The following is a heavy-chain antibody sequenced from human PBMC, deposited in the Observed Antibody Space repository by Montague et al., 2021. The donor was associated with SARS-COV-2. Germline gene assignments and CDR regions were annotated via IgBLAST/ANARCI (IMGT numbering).Heavy chain of an antibody. J-gene: IGHJ4*02. D-gene: IGHD6-19*01. Sequence: SETLSLTCTVSGGSISSYYWSWIRQPPGKGLEWIGYIYYSGSTNYNPSLKSRVTISVDTSKNQLSLKLSSVTAADTAVYYCARQSGRLWGIAVAGAFDYWGQGTLVTVSS. CDR1: GGSISSYY. CDR2: IYYSGST. V-gene: IGHV4-59*08. CDR3: ARQSGRLWGIAVAGAFDY.